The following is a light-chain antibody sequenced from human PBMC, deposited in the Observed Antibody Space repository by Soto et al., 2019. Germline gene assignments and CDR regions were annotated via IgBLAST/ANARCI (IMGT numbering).Light chain of an antibody. V-gene: IGLV2-8*01. CDR2: EVS. CDR3: SSYYASTINV. CDR1: SSDVGGYNY. Sequence: QSVLTQPPSASGSPGQSVTISCTGTSSDVGGYNYVSWYQQHPGKAPKLMIYEVSKRPSGVPDRFSGSKSGNTASLTVSGLQAEDEADNSSSSYYASTINVFGPGTKVPDL. J-gene: IGLJ1*01.